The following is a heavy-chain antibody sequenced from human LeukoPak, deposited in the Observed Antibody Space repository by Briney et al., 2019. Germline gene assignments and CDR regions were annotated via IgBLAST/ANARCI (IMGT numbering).Heavy chain of an antibody. D-gene: IGHD2-21*01. Sequence: PSETLSLTCTVSGGSISSYYWSWIRQPPGKGLEWIGYIYYSGSTNYNPSLKSRVTISVDTSKNQFSLKLSSVTAADTAVYYCARGGLLLWWDYWGQGTLVTVSS. CDR1: GGSISSYY. V-gene: IGHV4-59*12. CDR2: IYYSGST. J-gene: IGHJ4*02. CDR3: ARGGLLLWWDY.